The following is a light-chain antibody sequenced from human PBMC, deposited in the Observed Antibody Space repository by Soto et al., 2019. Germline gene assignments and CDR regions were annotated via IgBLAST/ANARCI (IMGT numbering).Light chain of an antibody. Sequence: QCLLTQAASVSGSRGQSVTISCTGTISDVGGYDYVSWYQQHPGKAPKFMIYEVTNRPSGVSHRFSGSKSGNTASLTISGLQAEDEADYYCSSYTTTSTYVFGTGTKVTVL. V-gene: IGLV2-14*01. J-gene: IGLJ1*01. CDR3: SSYTTTSTYV. CDR1: ISDVGGYDY. CDR2: EVT.